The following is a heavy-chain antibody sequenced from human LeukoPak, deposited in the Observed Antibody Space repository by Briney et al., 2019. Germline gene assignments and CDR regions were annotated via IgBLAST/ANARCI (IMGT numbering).Heavy chain of an antibody. J-gene: IGHJ4*02. Sequence: GGSLRLSCTASGFTFSTYGMHWVRQAPGKGLEWVTLGGSTKYYSDSVKGRFTLSRDNSKNTLYLQMNSLRAEDTAVYYCAGTWGSEGLDYWGQGTLVTVSS. CDR1: GFTFSTYG. CDR3: AGTWGSEGLDY. V-gene: IGHV3-33*08. D-gene: IGHD7-27*01. CDR2: GGSTK.